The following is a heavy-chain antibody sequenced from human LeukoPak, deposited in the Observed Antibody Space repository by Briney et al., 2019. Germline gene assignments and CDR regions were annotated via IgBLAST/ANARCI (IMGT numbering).Heavy chain of an antibody. J-gene: IGHJ4*02. CDR3: AKSPTLWSSTLFDY. CDR2: IKQDGSDK. CDR1: GFSFSSYW. V-gene: IGHV3-7*03. Sequence: TGGSLRLSCAASGFSFSSYWMSWVRQAPGKGLEWVANIKQDGSDKHYLTSVRGRFTISRDNAKNSLFLQMNSLRVEDTAVYYCAKSPTLWSSTLFDYWGQGTLVTVSS. D-gene: IGHD3-10*01.